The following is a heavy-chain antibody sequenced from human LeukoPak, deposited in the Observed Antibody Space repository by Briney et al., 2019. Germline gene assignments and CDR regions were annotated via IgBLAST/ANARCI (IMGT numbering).Heavy chain of an antibody. CDR2: ISAYNGNT. J-gene: IGHJ6*02. V-gene: IGHV1-18*01. CDR1: GYTFTSYG. CDR3: ARGPPGRYFDWQPTGGYYYYGMDV. Sequence: GASVKVSCKASGYTFTSYGISWVRQAPGQGLEWMGWISAYNGNTNYAQKLQGRVTMTTDTSTSTAYMELRSLRSDDTAVYYCARGPPGRYFDWQPTGGYYYYGMDVWGQGTTVTVSS. D-gene: IGHD3-9*01.